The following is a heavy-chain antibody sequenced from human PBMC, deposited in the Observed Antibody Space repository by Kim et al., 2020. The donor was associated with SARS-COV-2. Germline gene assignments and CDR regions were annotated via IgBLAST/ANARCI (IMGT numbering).Heavy chain of an antibody. J-gene: IGHJ4*02. V-gene: IGHV3-23*01. CDR2: ISGSGGST. CDR3: AKDLYRELEWELPTPFDY. D-gene: IGHD1-26*01. CDR1: GFTFSSYA. Sequence: GGSLRLSCAASGFTFSSYAMSWVRQAPGKGLEWVSAISGSGGSTYYADSVKGRFTISRDNSKNTLYLQMNSLRAEDTAVYYCAKDLYRELEWELPTPFDYWGQGTLVTVSS.